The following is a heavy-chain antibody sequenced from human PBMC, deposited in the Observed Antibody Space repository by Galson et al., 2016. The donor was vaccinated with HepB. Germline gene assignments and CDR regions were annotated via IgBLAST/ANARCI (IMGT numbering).Heavy chain of an antibody. J-gene: IGHJ4*02. Sequence: SETLSLTCTVSGGSISSSYWSWIRQPPGKGLEWIGYINNSGSTNYNPSLKSRVTISVDTSKNHFSLKLSSATAADTAVYYCARASDLGYYDLFTVHYRGNYFDYWGQGTLVTVSS. CDR3: ARASDLGYYDLFTVHYRGNYFDY. CDR2: INNSGST. CDR1: GGSISSSY. D-gene: IGHD3-9*01. V-gene: IGHV4-59*01.